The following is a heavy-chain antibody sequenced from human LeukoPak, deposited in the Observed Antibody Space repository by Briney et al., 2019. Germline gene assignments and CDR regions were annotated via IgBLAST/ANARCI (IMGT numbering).Heavy chain of an antibody. D-gene: IGHD3-16*01. CDR1: GFAFSSYW. CDR2: IKQDGSQK. V-gene: IGHV3-7*03. J-gene: IGHJ6*02. CDR3: ARGGGLDV. Sequence: GGSLRLSCAASGFAFSSYWMSWVRQAPGKGLEWVANIKQDGSQKYYVDSVKGRFSISRDNAKNSLYLQMSNLRAEDTAVYFCARGGGLDVWGQGATVTVSS.